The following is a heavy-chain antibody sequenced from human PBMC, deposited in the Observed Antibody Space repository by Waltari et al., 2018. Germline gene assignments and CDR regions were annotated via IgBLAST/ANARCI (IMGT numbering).Heavy chain of an antibody. CDR3: ARRVVTTGGVDY. CDR2: IHYSGNT. D-gene: IGHD2-21*02. Sequence: QLQLQESGPRLVRPSETLSLTCTVSGGSISSTTYYWAWLRQTPGKGLEWIGYIHYSGNTYYNPSLRSRVTISVDTSKNQFSLNLRSVTAADTAVYYCARRVVTTGGVDYWGQGTLVTVSS. CDR1: GGSISSTTYY. V-gene: IGHV4-39*07. J-gene: IGHJ4*02.